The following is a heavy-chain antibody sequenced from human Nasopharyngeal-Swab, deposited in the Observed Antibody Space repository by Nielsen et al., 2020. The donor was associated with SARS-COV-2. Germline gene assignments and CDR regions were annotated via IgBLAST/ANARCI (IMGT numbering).Heavy chain of an antibody. V-gene: IGHV4-61*08. Sequence: SETLSLTCSVSGGSISSGDYYWSWIRQPPGKGLEWIGHIYYTGSTHYNPPLQSRVTISVDTSKNQFSLNLNSVTAADTAFYYCARGTNYYGSGDFWGQGTMVTVSS. J-gene: IGHJ3*01. CDR2: IYYTGST. CDR3: ARGTNYYGSGDF. D-gene: IGHD3-10*01. CDR1: GGSISSGDYY.